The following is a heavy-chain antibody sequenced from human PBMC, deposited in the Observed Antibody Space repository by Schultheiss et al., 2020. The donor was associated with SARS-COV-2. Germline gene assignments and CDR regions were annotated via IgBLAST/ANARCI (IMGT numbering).Heavy chain of an antibody. D-gene: IGHD6-6*01. V-gene: IGHV3-66*04. CDR2: IYSGGST. Sequence: GGSLRLSCAASGFNYRDYAMHWVRQAPGKGLEWVSVIYSGGSTYYADSVKGRFTISRDNSKNTLYLQMNSLNSEDTAVYYCARRPSSSFYYYGMDVWGQGTTVTVSS. J-gene: IGHJ6*02. CDR1: GFNYRDYA. CDR3: ARRPSSSFYYYGMDV.